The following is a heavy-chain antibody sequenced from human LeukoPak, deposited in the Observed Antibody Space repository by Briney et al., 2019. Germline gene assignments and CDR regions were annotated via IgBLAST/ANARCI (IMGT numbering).Heavy chain of an antibody. D-gene: IGHD3-22*01. CDR1: GLTFINSW. CDR3: AGGASAWWLLRHYYYGMDV. V-gene: IGHV3-30*03. Sequence: GGSLRLSCAASGLTFINSWMSWVRQAPGKGLEWVAVISYDGSNKYYADSVKGRFTISRDNSKNTLYLQMNSLRAEDTAVYYCAGGASAWWLLRHYYYGMDVWGQGTTVTVSS. J-gene: IGHJ6*02. CDR2: ISYDGSNK.